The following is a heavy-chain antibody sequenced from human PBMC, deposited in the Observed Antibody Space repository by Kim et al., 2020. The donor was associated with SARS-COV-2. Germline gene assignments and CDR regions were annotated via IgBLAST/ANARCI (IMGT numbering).Heavy chain of an antibody. D-gene: IGHD3-10*01. V-gene: IGHV3-53*01. J-gene: IGHJ6*02. CDR2: IYSGGST. CDR1: GFTVSSNY. CDR3: ARGGQNYYGSGSYYPPSGTSGPMDV. Sequence: GGSLRLSCAASGFTVSSNYMSWVRQAPGKGLEWVSVIYSGGSTYYADSVKGRFTISRDNSKNTLYLQMNSLRAEDTAVYYCARGGQNYYGSGSYYPPSGTSGPMDVWGQGTTVTVSS.